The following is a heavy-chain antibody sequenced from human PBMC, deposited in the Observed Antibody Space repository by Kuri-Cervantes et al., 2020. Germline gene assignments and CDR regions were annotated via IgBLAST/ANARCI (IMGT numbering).Heavy chain of an antibody. CDR2: IIPIFGTA. Sequence: SVKVSCKASGGTFSSYGISWVRQAPGQGLEWMGGIIPIFGTANYAQKFQGRVTITADESTSTAYMELSSLRSEDTAVYYCARGPNSILWWWGWGQGTLVTVSS. D-gene: IGHD2-21*01. CDR1: GGTFSSYG. CDR3: ARGPNSILWWWG. V-gene: IGHV1-69*13. J-gene: IGHJ4*02.